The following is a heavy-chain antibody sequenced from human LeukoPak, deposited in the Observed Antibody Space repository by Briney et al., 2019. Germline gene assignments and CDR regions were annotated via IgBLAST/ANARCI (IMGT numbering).Heavy chain of an antibody. CDR3: ARGLRSMVRQGTRADYFDY. V-gene: IGHV4-34*01. CDR1: GGSFSGYY. D-gene: IGHD3-10*01. CDR2: INHSGST. Sequence: SETLSLTCAVYGGSFSGYYWSWIRQPPGKGLEWIGEINHSGSTNYNPSLKSRVTISVDTSKNQFSLKLSSVTAADTAVYYCARGLRSMVRQGTRADYFDYWGQGTLVTVSS. J-gene: IGHJ4*02.